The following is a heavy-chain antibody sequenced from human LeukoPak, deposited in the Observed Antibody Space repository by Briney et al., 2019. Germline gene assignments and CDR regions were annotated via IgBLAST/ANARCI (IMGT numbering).Heavy chain of an antibody. D-gene: IGHD6-13*01. J-gene: IGHJ4*02. CDR1: GYTFTGYY. V-gene: IGHV1-2*02. CDR2: INPNSGGT. Sequence: ASVEVSCKASGYTFTGYYMHWVRQTPGQGLEWMGWINPNSGGTNYAQKFQGRVTMTRDTSISTAYMELSRLRSDDTAVYYCARVGSSSWGYYFDYWGQGTLVTVSS. CDR3: ARVGSSSWGYYFDY.